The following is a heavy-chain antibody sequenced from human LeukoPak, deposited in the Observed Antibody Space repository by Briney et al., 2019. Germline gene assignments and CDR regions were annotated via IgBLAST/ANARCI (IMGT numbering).Heavy chain of an antibody. CDR1: GFTFDDYA. D-gene: IGHD6-13*01. Sequence: PGGSLRLSCAASGFTFDDYAMHWVRQAPGKGLEWVSLISGDGGSTYYADPVKGRFTISRDNSKNSLYLQMNSLRTEDTALYYCAKDIAAAGTGWFDPWGQGTLVTVSS. J-gene: IGHJ5*02. V-gene: IGHV3-43*02. CDR2: ISGDGGST. CDR3: AKDIAAAGTGWFDP.